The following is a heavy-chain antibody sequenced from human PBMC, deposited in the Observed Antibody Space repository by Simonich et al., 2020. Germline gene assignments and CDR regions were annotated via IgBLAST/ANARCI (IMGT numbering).Heavy chain of an antibody. CDR1: GFTFSSYW. D-gene: IGHD4-4*01. J-gene: IGHJ3*02. V-gene: IGHV3-74*01. CDR2: INSDGSST. CDR3: ARDYSNYDAFDI. Sequence: EVQLVESGGGLVQPGGSLRLSCAASGFTFSSYWMHWVRQAPGKGLVLGSRINSDGSSTSYAESVKGRFTISRDNAKNTLYLQMNSLRAEDTAVYYCARDYSNYDAFDIWGQGTMVTVSS.